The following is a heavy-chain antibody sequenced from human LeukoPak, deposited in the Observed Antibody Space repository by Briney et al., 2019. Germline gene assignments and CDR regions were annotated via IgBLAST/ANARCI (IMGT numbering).Heavy chain of an antibody. CDR2: KYYTGST. Sequence: SETLSLTCTVSGGSISGDYWSWIRQPPGQGLEWIGYKYYTGSTNYNPSLKSRVTISVDTSKNQFSLKLSSVTAADTAVYYCARHDVLTGYQEPFFDYWGQGALVTVSS. V-gene: IGHV4-59*08. CDR1: GGSISGDY. D-gene: IGHD3-9*01. J-gene: IGHJ4*02. CDR3: ARHDVLTGYQEPFFDY.